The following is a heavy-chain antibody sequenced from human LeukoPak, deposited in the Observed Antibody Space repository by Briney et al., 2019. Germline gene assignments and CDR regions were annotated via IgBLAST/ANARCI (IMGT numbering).Heavy chain of an antibody. Sequence: QPGGSLRLSCAASGFTFSSYGMHWVRQAPGKGLEWVAVISYDGSNKYYADSVKGRFTISRDNSKNTLYLQMNSLRAEDTAVYYCAKGGGDFGAKDYWGQGTLVTVSS. CDR1: GFTFSSYG. CDR2: ISYDGSNK. CDR3: AKGGGDFGAKDY. D-gene: IGHD2-21*01. J-gene: IGHJ4*02. V-gene: IGHV3-30*18.